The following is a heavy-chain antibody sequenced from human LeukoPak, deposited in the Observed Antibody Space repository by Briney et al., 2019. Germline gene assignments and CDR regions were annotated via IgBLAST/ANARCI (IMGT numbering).Heavy chain of an antibody. V-gene: IGHV4-39*01. J-gene: IGHJ4*02. Sequence: SETLSLTCTVSGGSISSSSYYWGWIRQPPGKGLEWIGSIYYSGSTYYNPSLKSRVTISVDTSKNQFSLKLSSVTAADTAVYYCAGGFDSSKMAYWGQGTLVTVSS. CDR2: IYYSGST. D-gene: IGHD5-24*01. CDR3: AGGFDSSKMAY. CDR1: GGSISSSSYY.